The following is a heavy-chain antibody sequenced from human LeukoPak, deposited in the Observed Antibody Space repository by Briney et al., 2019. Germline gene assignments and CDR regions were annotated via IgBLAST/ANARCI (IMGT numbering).Heavy chain of an antibody. V-gene: IGHV3-21*01. CDR3: AREVEGAFDI. CDR2: ISSSSSYI. CDR1: GFTFSSYS. Sequence: GGSLRLSCAASGFTFSSYSMNWVRQAPGKGLEWVSSISSSSSYIYYADSVKGQFTISRDNAKNSLYLQMNSLRAEDTAVYYCAREVEGAFDIWGQGTMVTVSS. J-gene: IGHJ3*02. D-gene: IGHD2-2*01.